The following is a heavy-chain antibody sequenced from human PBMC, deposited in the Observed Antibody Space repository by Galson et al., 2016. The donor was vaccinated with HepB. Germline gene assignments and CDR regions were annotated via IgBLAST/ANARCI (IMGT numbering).Heavy chain of an antibody. CDR3: ARDLSFGGGSTWYDVMDV. CDR1: GFTLSTYA. D-gene: IGHD3-10*01. V-gene: IGHV3-23*01. J-gene: IGHJ6*02. Sequence: SLRLSCAASGFTLSTYAMSWVRQAPGKGLEWVSSSSGTGATTYYADSVKGRFTISRDNLRNTLYLQLDSLRAEDAAVYYCARDLSFGGGSTWYDVMDVWGQGTTVTVSS. CDR2: SSGTGATT.